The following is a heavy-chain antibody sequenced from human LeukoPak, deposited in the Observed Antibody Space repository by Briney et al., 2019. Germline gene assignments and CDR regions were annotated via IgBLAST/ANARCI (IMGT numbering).Heavy chain of an antibody. J-gene: IGHJ4*02. CDR1: GFTFSSYG. CDR3: ARSSSSMVDY. CDR2: ISSSSSYI. Sequence: GGSPRLSCAASGFTFSSYGMHWVRQAPGKGLEWVSSISSSSSYIYYADSVKGRLTISRDNAKNSLYLQMNSLRAEDTAVYYCARSSSSMVDYWGQGTLVTVSS. D-gene: IGHD6-6*01. V-gene: IGHV3-21*01.